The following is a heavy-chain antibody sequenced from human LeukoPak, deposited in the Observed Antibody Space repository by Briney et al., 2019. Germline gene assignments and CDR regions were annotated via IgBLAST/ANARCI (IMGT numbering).Heavy chain of an antibody. V-gene: IGHV4-38-2*02. D-gene: IGHD6-13*01. CDR1: GYSISSGYY. Sequence: SETLSLTCTVSGYSISSGYYWGWIRQPPGKGLEWIGSIYHSGSTYYNPSLKSRVTISVDTSKNQFSLKLSSVTAADTAVYYCARYLFSSSWYYFDYWGQGTLVTVSS. J-gene: IGHJ4*02. CDR3: ARYLFSSSWYYFDY. CDR2: IYHSGST.